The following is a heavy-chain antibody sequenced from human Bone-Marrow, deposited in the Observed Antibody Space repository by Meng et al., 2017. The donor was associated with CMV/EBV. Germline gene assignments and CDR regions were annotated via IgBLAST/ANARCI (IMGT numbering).Heavy chain of an antibody. J-gene: IGHJ4*02. CDR2: IYYSGST. CDR1: GGSISSSSYY. CDR3: ARHGVIADPNSYDY. D-gene: IGHD2-8*01. Sequence: GSLRLSCTVSGGSISSSSYYWGWIRQPPGKGLEWIGSIYYSGSTYYNPSLKSRVTISVDTSKNPFSLKLSSVTAADTAVYYWARHGVIADPNSYDYWDQGTLVTVSS. V-gene: IGHV4-39*01.